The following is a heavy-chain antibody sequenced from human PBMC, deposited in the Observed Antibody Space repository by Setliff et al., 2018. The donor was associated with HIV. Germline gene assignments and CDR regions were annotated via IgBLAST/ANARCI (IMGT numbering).Heavy chain of an antibody. CDR1: GYTFTAHH. V-gene: IGHV1-2*02. J-gene: IGHJ4*02. CDR3: ARVVDRDYDFWSAYEY. Sequence: ASVKVSCQSSGYTFTAHHIHWVRQAPGQGPEWMGWIIPKSGETSYAEKVRGRVTMTRDTSLSTAYMELSWLTSDDTAVYYCARVVDRDYDFWSAYEYWGQGTMVTVS. D-gene: IGHD3-3*01. CDR2: IIPKSGET.